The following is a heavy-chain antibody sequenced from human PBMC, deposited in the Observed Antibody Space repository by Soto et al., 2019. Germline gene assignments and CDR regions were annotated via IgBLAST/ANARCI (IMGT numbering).Heavy chain of an antibody. CDR1: GFTFSSYA. J-gene: IGHJ4*02. CDR3: ARDSGYFDWGPFDY. V-gene: IGHV3-30-3*01. CDR2: ISYDGSNK. D-gene: IGHD3-9*01. Sequence: QVQLVESGGGVVQPGRSLRLSFAASGFTFSSYAMHWVRQAPGKGLEWVAVISYDGSNKYYADSVKGRFTISRDNSKNTLYLQMNSLRAEDTAVYYCARDSGYFDWGPFDYWGQGTLVTVSS.